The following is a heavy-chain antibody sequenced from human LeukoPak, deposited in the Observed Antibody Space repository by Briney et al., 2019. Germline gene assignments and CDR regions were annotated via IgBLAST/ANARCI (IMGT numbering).Heavy chain of an antibody. CDR2: INHSGST. D-gene: IGHD3-22*01. CDR1: GGSFSGYY. V-gene: IGHV4-34*01. CDR3: AEGTGYMIEDYFEY. Sequence: SETLSLTCAVYGGSFSGYYWSWIRQPPGKGLEWIGEINHSGSTNYNPSLKSRLTISVDTSKNQFSLRLRSVTDADTPVYYCAEGTGYMIEDYFEYWGQGTLVTVSS. J-gene: IGHJ4*02.